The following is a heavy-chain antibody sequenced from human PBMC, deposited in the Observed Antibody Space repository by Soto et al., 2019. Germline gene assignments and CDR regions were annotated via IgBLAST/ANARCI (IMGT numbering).Heavy chain of an antibody. Sequence: QVQLVQSGAEVKKPGSSVKVSCKASGGTFSSYAISWVRQAPGQGLEWMGGIIPMFGTADYAQKFQGRVTITADESTSTAYMELSSLRSDDKAVYYCATMKGGSQYYYYGMDVWGQGTTVTVSS. V-gene: IGHV1-69*12. CDR2: IIPMFGTA. CDR3: ATMKGGSQYYYYGMDV. D-gene: IGHD3-10*01. CDR1: GGTFSSYA. J-gene: IGHJ6*02.